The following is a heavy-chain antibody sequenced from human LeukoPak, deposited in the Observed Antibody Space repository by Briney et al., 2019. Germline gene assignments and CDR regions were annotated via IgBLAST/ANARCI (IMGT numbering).Heavy chain of an antibody. D-gene: IGHD2-21*02. Sequence: GGSLRLSCAASGFTFSSYAMHWVRQAPGEGLEWVAVISYDGSNKYYADSVKGRFTISRDNSKNTLYLQMNSLRAEDTAVYYCARPYRSTLVTKNAFDYWGQGTLVTVSS. J-gene: IGHJ4*02. CDR2: ISYDGSNK. V-gene: IGHV3-30-3*01. CDR1: GFTFSSYA. CDR3: ARPYRSTLVTKNAFDY.